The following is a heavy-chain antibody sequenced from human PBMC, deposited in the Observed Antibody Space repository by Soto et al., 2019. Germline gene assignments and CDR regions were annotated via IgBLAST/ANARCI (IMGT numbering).Heavy chain of an antibody. CDR1: GGTFSSYA. V-gene: IGHV1-69*13. Sequence: SVKVSCKASGGTFSSYAISWVRQAPGQGLEWMGGIIPIFGTANYAQKFQGRVTITADESTSTAYMELSSLRSEDTAVYYCARDFYYDSSGYYYHVYCGQGTLLTVSS. J-gene: IGHJ4*02. CDR3: ARDFYYDSSGYYYHVY. D-gene: IGHD3-22*01. CDR2: IIPIFGTA.